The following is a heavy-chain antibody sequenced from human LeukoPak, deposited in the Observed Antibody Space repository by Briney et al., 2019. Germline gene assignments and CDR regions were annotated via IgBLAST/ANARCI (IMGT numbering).Heavy chain of an antibody. J-gene: IGHJ6*02. D-gene: IGHD2-2*01. Sequence: GGSLRLSCAASGFTFSSYSMNWVRQAPGKGLEWVSSISSSSSYIYYADSVKGRFTISRDNAKNSLYLQMNSLTAADTAVYYCARGTPDIVVVPAATNYYYYGMDVWGQGTTVTVSS. CDR3: ARGTPDIVVVPAATNYYYYGMDV. V-gene: IGHV3-21*01. CDR1: GFTFSSYS. CDR2: ISSSSSYI.